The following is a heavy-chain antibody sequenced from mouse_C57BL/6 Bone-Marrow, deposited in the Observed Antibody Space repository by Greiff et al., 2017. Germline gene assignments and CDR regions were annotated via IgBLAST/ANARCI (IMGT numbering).Heavy chain of an antibody. CDR3: ARSPYDYGSSYGAMDY. CDR1: GYTFTSSW. J-gene: IGHJ4*01. V-gene: IGHV1-55*01. D-gene: IGHD1-1*01. CDR2: IYPGSGST. Sequence: QVQLQQPGAELVKPGASVKMSCKASGYTFTSSWITWVKQRPGQGLAWIGDIYPGSGSTNYNEKFKSKATLTVDTSSSTAYMQLSSLTSEDSAVYYCARSPYDYGSSYGAMDYWGQGTSVTVSS.